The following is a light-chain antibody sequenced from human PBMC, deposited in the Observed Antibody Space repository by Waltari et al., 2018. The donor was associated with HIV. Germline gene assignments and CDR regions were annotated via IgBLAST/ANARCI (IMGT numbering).Light chain of an antibody. CDR3: QQSYSTTGT. V-gene: IGKV1-39*01. J-gene: IGKJ1*01. CDR1: QSISSY. Sequence: DIQMTQSPSSLSASVGDRVTITCRASQSISSYLNWYQQKPGKAPKHLIYAASSLQSGVPSRFSGSGSGTDFTLTISSLQPEDFATYYCQQSYSTTGTFGQGTKVEIK. CDR2: AAS.